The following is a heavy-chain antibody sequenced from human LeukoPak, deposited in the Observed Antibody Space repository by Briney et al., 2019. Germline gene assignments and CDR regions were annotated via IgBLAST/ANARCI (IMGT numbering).Heavy chain of an antibody. J-gene: IGHJ6*03. CDR2: NYTSGST. D-gene: IGHD5-12*01. V-gene: IGHV4-4*09. CDR1: GGSISSYY. CDR3: ARLRRFTYYYYYYMDV. Sequence: SETLSLTCTVSGGSISSYYWSWIRQPPGKGLEWIGYNYTSGSTNYNPSLKSRVTISVDTSKNQFSLKLSSVTAADTAMYYCARLRRFTYYYYYYMDVWGKGTTVTVSS.